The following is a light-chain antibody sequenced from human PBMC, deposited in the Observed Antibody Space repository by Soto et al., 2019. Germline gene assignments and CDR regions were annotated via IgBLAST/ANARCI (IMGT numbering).Light chain of an antibody. CDR2: DTS. CDR1: QSVSIK. J-gene: IGKJ5*01. Sequence: EIVLTQSPGTLSLSPGERATLSCRASQSVSIKLAWYQQKPGQAPRLLIYDTSTRATGIPARFSGSGSGTEFTLTISSLQSEDFAVYYCQQYNNWPPITFGQGTRREIK. V-gene: IGKV3-15*01. CDR3: QQYNNWPPIT.